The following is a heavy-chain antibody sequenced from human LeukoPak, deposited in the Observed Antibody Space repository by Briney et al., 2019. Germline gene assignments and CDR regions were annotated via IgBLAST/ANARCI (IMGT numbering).Heavy chain of an antibody. CDR1: GFTFSSYA. CDR2: ISYDGSNK. CDR3: ARGEWELLRGYDY. J-gene: IGHJ4*02. Sequence: GRSLRLSCAASGFTFSSYAMHWVRQTPGKGLEWVAVISYDGSNKYYADSVKGRFTISRDNSKNTLYLQMNSLRAEDTAVYYCARGEWELLRGYDYWGQGTLVTVSS. V-gene: IGHV3-30-3*01. D-gene: IGHD1-26*01.